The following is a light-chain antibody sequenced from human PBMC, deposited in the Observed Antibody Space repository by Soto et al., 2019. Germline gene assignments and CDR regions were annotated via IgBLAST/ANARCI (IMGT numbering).Light chain of an antibody. Sequence: DIQMTQSPSSLSASVGDRVSITCRASQSISSYLNWYQQKPGKAPKLLIYAASSLQSGVPSRFSGSGSGTDFTLTISSLQPEDFANYHCQQSYSTPHGFTFGSGTKVDIK. CDR2: AAS. V-gene: IGKV1-39*01. J-gene: IGKJ3*01. CDR3: QQSYSTPHGFT. CDR1: QSISSY.